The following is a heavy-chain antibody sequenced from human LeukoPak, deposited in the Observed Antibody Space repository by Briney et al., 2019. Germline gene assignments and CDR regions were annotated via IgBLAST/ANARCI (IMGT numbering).Heavy chain of an antibody. CDR2: ISATGGSK. V-gene: IGHV3-23*01. CDR1: GFTFSSYA. J-gene: IGHJ3*02. CDR3: AKDMGLLVIYDAFDI. Sequence: QTGGSLRLSCAASGFTFSSYAMAWVRQAPGKGLAWVSSISATGGSKSYADSVKAGISISRDNSKNTLYLQMNSLRAEDTALYYCAKDMGLLVIYDAFDIWGQGTMVTVSS. D-gene: IGHD4/OR15-4a*01.